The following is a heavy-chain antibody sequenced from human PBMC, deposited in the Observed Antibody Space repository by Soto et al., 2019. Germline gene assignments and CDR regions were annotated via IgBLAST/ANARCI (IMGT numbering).Heavy chain of an antibody. CDR2: INPNSGGT. CDR3: ARADSSSWFNWLDP. CDR1: GYTFTGYY. V-gene: IGHV1-2*02. Sequence: ASVKVSCKASGYTFTGYYMHWVRQAPGQGLEWMGWINPNSGGTNYAQKFQGRVTMTRDTSISAAYMELSRLRSDDTAVYYCARADSSSWFNWLDPWGQGTLVTVSS. D-gene: IGHD6-13*01. J-gene: IGHJ5*02.